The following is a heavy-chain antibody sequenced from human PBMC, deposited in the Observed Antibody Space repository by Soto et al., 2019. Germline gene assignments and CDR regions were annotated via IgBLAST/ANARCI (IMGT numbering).Heavy chain of an antibody. D-gene: IGHD6-19*01. CDR2: ISGSGDRT. Sequence: EVQLLESGGGLVQPGGSLRLSCAASGFTFSSSGMSWVRQAQGKALEWVSSISGSGDRTYYADSVKGRFTISRDNSKNTLYLQMDSLRFEDTAVYYCAKIAVTGIWYFDLWGRGTLVTVSS. J-gene: IGHJ2*01. CDR3: AKIAVTGIWYFDL. CDR1: GFTFSSSG. V-gene: IGHV3-23*01.